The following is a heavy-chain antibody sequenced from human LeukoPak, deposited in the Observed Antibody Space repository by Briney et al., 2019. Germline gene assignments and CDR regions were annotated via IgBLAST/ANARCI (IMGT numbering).Heavy chain of an antibody. D-gene: IGHD3-10*01. Sequence: PSETLSLTCAVSGDSISNYYWSWIRQPPGKGLEWIGYIYYSGSTNYNPSLKSRVTISVDTSKNQFSLKLSSVTAADTAVYYCARLGESGWFGESPFDYWGQGTLVTVSS. CDR2: IYYSGST. J-gene: IGHJ4*02. CDR1: GDSISNYY. V-gene: IGHV4-59*01. CDR3: ARLGESGWFGESPFDY.